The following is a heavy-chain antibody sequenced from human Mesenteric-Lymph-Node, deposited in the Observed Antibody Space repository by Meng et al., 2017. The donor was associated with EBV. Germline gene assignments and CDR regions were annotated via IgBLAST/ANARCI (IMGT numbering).Heavy chain of an antibody. CDR2: VYWDDDK. CDR1: GLSLSTYGLT. V-gene: IGHV2-5*02. D-gene: IGHD5-24*01. Sequence: QHPLKESDPSLVQPTHTLPLTCTFSGLSLSTYGLTVNWIRPPPGGALEWLALVYWDDDKGYSPSLRSRLTITRDTSKNQVVLTMTNMDPVDTATYHCAQWRGYTWPGWFDPWGQGSLVTVSS. CDR3: AQWRGYTWPGWFDP. J-gene: IGHJ5*02.